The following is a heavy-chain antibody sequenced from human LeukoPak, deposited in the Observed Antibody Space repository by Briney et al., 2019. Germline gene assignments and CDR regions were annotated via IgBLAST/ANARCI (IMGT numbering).Heavy chain of an antibody. V-gene: IGHV4-39*07. CDR3: ARDGPYSSGWYRDYYYMDV. CDR1: GGSISSYY. Sequence: SETLSLTCTVSGGSISSYYWGWIRQPPGKGLEWIGSIYYSGSTYYNPSLKSRVTISVDTSKNQFSLKLSSVTAADTAVYYCARDGPYSSGWYRDYYYMDVWGKGTTVTVSS. CDR2: IYYSGST. D-gene: IGHD6-19*01. J-gene: IGHJ6*03.